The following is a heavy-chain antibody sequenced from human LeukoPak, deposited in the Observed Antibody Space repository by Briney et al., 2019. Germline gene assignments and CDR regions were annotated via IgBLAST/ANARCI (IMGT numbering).Heavy chain of an antibody. CDR2: ISGSGGST. D-gene: IGHD3-10*01. V-gene: IGHV3-23*01. Sequence: GGSLRLSCAASGFTFSSYGMSWVRQAPGKGLEWVSAISGSGGSTYYADSVKGRFTISRDNPKNTLYLQMNSLGAEDTAVYYCAKDFLGYYGSGSHFDYWGQGTLVTVSS. CDR3: AKDFLGYYGSGSHFDY. J-gene: IGHJ4*02. CDR1: GFTFSSYG.